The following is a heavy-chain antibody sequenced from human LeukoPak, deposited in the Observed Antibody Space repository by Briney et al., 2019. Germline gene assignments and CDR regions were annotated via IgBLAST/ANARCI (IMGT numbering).Heavy chain of an antibody. CDR3: AKGGFSGFGGYDWVDN. Sequence: PGGSLRLSCAASGFTFSSYAMSWVRQAPGTGLERVSAISGSGGSTYYADSVKGRFTISRDNSKNTLYLQMNSLRAEDTAVYYCAKGGFSGFGGYDWVDNWGQGTLVTVSS. CDR2: ISGSGGST. D-gene: IGHD5-12*01. J-gene: IGHJ4*02. V-gene: IGHV3-23*01. CDR1: GFTFSSYA.